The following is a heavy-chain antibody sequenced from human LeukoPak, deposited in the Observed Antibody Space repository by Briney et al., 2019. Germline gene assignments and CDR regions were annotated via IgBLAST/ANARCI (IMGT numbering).Heavy chain of an antibody. J-gene: IGHJ4*02. Sequence: ASVKVSCKAPGYTFTSYYMHWVRQAPGQGLEWMAIINPSGGSTSYAQKFQGRVTMTRGMSTSTVYMELSSLRSEDTAVYYCARDSLTMVRGVIRAFLDYWGQGTLVTVSS. CDR3: ARDSLTMVRGVIRAFLDY. CDR2: INPSGGST. V-gene: IGHV1-46*01. D-gene: IGHD3-10*01. CDR1: GYTFTSYY.